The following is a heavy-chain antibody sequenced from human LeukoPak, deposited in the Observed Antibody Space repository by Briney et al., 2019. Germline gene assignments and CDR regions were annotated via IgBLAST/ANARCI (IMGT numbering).Heavy chain of an antibody. D-gene: IGHD1-26*01. CDR1: GGSFSGYY. V-gene: IGHV3-15*01. CDR2: IKSKTDGGTT. CDR3: TAEVGATGSCEY. Sequence: ETLSLTCAVYGGSFSGYYWSWIRQPPGKGLEWVGRIKSKTDGGTTDYAAPVKGRFTISRDDSKNTLYLQMNSLKTEDTAVYYCTAEVGATGSCEYWGQGTLVTVSS. J-gene: IGHJ4*02.